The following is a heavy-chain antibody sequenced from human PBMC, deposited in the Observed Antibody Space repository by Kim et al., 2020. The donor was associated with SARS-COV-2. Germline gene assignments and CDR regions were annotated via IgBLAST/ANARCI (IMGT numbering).Heavy chain of an antibody. J-gene: IGHJ6*02. CDR3: ARSIAGSYYYGMDV. Sequence: GGSLRLSCAASGFTFSSYAMHWVRQAPGKGLEWVAVISYDGSNKYYADSVKGRFTISRDNSKNTLYRQMNSLRAEDTAVYYCARSIAGSYYYGMDVWGQG. CDR1: GFTFSSYA. CDR2: ISYDGSNK. D-gene: IGHD6-6*01. V-gene: IGHV3-30-3*01.